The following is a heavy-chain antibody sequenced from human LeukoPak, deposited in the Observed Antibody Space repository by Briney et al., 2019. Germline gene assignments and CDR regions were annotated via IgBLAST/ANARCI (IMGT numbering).Heavy chain of an antibody. CDR1: GFTFDDYA. CDR3: AKDIPIDY. V-gene: IGHV3-9*01. J-gene: IGHJ4*02. CDR2: INWNSGSI. Sequence: GGSLRLSCAASGFTFDDYAMHWVRQAPGKGLEWVSGINWNSGSIGYADSVKGRFTISRDNAKNSLYLQMNSLRAEDTALYYCAKDIPIDYWGQGTLVTVSS.